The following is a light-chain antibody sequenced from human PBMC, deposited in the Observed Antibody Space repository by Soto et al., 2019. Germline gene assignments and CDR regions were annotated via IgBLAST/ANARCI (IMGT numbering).Light chain of an antibody. CDR2: GAS. CDR3: HQYGSSLWT. V-gene: IGKV3-20*01. J-gene: IGKJ1*01. Sequence: EVVLTQSPGTLSLSPGERVTLSCRASQSVSSSYLAWYQQKPGQAPRLLIYGASTRATGIPDRFSGSGSGTDFTLTSSRLEPEDFAVYYCHQYGSSLWTFGQGTKV. CDR1: QSVSSSY.